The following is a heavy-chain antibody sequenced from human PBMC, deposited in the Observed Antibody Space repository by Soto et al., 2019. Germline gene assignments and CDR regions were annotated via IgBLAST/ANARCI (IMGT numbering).Heavy chain of an antibody. CDR2: INAYNGNT. CDR1: GYTFTSYG. D-gene: IGHD3-10*01. J-gene: IGHJ6*02. CDR3: AREGYYGSGAGHYYYGMDV. Sequence: ASVKVSCKASGYTFTSYGISWVRQAPGQGLEWMGWINAYNGNTNYAQKLQGRVTMTTDTSTSTAYMELRSLRSDDTAVYYCAREGYYGSGAGHYYYGMDVWGQGTTVTVSS. V-gene: IGHV1-18*01.